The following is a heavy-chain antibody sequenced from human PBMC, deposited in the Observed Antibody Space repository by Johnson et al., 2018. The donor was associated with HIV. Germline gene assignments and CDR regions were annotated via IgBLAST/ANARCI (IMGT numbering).Heavy chain of an antibody. CDR2: ISYDGSNK. D-gene: IGHD4-17*01. J-gene: IGHJ3*02. CDR3: ARELEFGDLRKNDAFDI. V-gene: IGHV3-30*14. CDR1: GFTFSSYA. Sequence: QMLLVESGGGLVQPGGSLRLSCVVSGFTFSSYAMHWVRQAPGKGLEWVAVISYDGSNKYYADSVKGRFTISRDNSKNSLYLQMNSLRAGDTAVYYCARELEFGDLRKNDAFDIWGQGTMVTVSS.